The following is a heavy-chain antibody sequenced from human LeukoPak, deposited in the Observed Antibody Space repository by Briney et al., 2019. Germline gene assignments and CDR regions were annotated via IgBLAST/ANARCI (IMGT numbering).Heavy chain of an antibody. CDR3: ARDVVPAATRTFWFDP. CDR1: GYTFTGYY. D-gene: IGHD2-2*01. J-gene: IGHJ5*02. CDR2: IIPIFGTA. V-gene: IGHV1-69*13. Sequence: ASVKVSCKASGYTFTGYYMHWVRQAPGQGLEWMGGIIPIFGTANYAQKFQGRVTITADESTSTAYMELSSLRSEDTAVYYCARDVVPAATRTFWFDPWGQGTLVTVSS.